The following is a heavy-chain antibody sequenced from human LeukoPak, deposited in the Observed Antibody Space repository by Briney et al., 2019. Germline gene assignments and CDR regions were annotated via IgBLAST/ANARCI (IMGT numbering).Heavy chain of an antibody. CDR3: AKIMYALRFLEWPGCPFDY. CDR2: ISGSGGST. Sequence: GGSLRLSCAASGFTFSSYAMSWVRQAPGKGLEWVSAISGSGGSTYYADSVKGRFTISRDNSKNTLYLQMNSLRAEDTAVYYCAKIMYALRFLEWPGCPFDYWGQGTLVTVSS. V-gene: IGHV3-23*01. J-gene: IGHJ4*02. CDR1: GFTFSSYA. D-gene: IGHD3-3*01.